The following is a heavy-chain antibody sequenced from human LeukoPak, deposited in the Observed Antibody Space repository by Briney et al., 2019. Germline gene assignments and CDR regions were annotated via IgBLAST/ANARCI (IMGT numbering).Heavy chain of an antibody. CDR3: AKGFTYYYYGMDV. V-gene: IGHV3-30*18. Sequence: GGSLRLSCAASGFTFSSYGMHWVRQAPGKGLEWVALISYDGGNKYYADSVKSRLTISRDNSKNTLYLQMNSLRAEDTAVYYCAKGFTYYYYGMDVWGQGTTVTVSS. CDR1: GFTFSSYG. J-gene: IGHJ6*02. CDR2: ISYDGGNK.